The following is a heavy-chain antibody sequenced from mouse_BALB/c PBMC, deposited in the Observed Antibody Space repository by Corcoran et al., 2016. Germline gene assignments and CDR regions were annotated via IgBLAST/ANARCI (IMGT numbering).Heavy chain of an antibody. CDR3: ARRGRDCNYGHYYAMDY. J-gene: IGHJ4*01. V-gene: IGHV8-12*01. CDR1: GFSLSTSGMG. D-gene: IGHD1-2*01. Sequence: QVTLKESGPGILQPSQTLSLTCSFSGFSLSTSGMGVSWIRQPSGKGLEWLAHIYWDDDKRYNPSLKSRLTISKDTSRNQVFLKITSVDTAETATYYCARRGRDCNYGHYYAMDYWGQGTSVTVSS. CDR2: IYWDDDK.